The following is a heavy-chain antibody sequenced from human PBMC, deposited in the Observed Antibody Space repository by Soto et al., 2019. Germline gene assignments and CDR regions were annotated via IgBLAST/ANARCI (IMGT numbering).Heavy chain of an antibody. J-gene: IGHJ4*02. Sequence: PSETLSLTCTVSGGSISSGGYYWSWIRQHPGKGLEWIGYIYYSGSTYYNPSLKSRVTISVDTSKNQFSLKLSSVTAADTAVYYCARETTPYPRGANGYWTDYWGQGTLVTVSS. V-gene: IGHV4-31*03. CDR2: IYYSGST. CDR3: ARETTPYPRGANGYWTDY. D-gene: IGHD6-13*01. CDR1: GGSISSGGYY.